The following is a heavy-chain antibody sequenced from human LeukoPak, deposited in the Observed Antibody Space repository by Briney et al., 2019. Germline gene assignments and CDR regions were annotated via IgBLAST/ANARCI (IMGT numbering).Heavy chain of an antibody. Sequence: ASVKASCKASGYTFTRYGISWVRPAPGQGPEGMGWISHYNGNTNNAQKLQGEVTMTQDSSTSTAYTELRSLMSDGTAVYYCASDRGADWFDPWGQGTLVTVSS. CDR2: ISHYNGNT. D-gene: IGHD6-25*01. CDR1: GYTFTRYG. V-gene: IGHV1-18*01. J-gene: IGHJ5*02. CDR3: ASDRGADWFDP.